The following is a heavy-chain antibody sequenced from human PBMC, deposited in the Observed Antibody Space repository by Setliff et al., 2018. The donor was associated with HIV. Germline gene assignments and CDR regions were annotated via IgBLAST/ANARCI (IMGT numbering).Heavy chain of an antibody. CDR2: LYYSGEI. J-gene: IGHJ5*02. CDR1: GGSVNSRNYF. Sequence: TLSLTCTVSGGSVNSRNYFWGWIRQPPGKGLEWIGTLYYSGEIRYNPSLKSRVTISVDTSKNQFSLNLNSVTAADTAVYYCVRHVDSDTSGHPDWFDPWGQGTLVTVSS. D-gene: IGHD3-22*01. CDR3: VRHVDSDTSGHPDWFDP. V-gene: IGHV4-39*01.